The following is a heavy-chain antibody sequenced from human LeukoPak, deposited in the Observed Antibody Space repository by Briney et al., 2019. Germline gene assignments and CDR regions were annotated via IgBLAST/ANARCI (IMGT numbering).Heavy chain of an antibody. CDR2: VIPIIGTA. D-gene: IGHD2-15*01. CDR1: GGTFSTYA. CDR3: ARDEYCSGTSCYSRGNWFDP. V-gene: IGHV1-69*01. Sequence: SVKVSCKTSGGTFSTYAINWVRQAPGQGLEWMGGVIPIIGTANYAQKLQGRVTITADEFLSTAYMEMSSRRSEDTAVYFCARDEYCSGTSCYSRGNWFDPWGQGTLVTVSS. J-gene: IGHJ5*02.